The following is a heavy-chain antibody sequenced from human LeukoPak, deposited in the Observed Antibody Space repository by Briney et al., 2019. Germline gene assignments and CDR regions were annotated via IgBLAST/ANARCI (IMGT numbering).Heavy chain of an antibody. J-gene: IGHJ4*02. CDR1: GFTFNIYA. CDR3: AKASARFTVTYSWDY. CDR2: TSDRGDST. D-gene: IGHD2-8*02. Sequence: PGGSLRLSCVASGFTFNIYAITWVRQAPGKGLVWVATTSDRGDSTYYADSVKGRFTISRDNSKNTLYLQMNTLRAEDTALYYCAKASARFTVTYSWDYWGQGTLVTVSS. V-gene: IGHV3-23*01.